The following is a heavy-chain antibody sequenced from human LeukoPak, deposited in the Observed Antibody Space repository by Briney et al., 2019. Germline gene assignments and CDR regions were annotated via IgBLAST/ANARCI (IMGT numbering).Heavy chain of an antibody. J-gene: IGHJ6*02. CDR3: ARGHHGMEV. CDR1: EFTFSDYA. CDR2: ITGSGGST. V-gene: IGHV3-23*01. Sequence: PGGSLRLSCVASEFTFSDYAMSWVRQAPGKGLEWVSAITGSGGSTYYADSVKGRFTISRDNAKNSLFLQMNSLRAEDTAIYYCARGHHGMEVWGRGTTVIVSS.